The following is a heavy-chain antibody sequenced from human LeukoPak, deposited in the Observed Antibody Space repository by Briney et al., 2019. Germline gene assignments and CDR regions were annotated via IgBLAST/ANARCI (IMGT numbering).Heavy chain of an antibody. CDR2: INTYNGST. V-gene: IGHV1-18*01. J-gene: IGHJ5*02. Sequence: ASVKVSCKASGYTFTNYGISWVRQAPGQGLEWMGWINTYNGSTSYAQKFQGRVTMTRDMSTSTDYMELSSLRSEDTAVYYCARDNSVEDTAWWFDPWGQGTLVTVSS. CDR1: GYTFTNYG. D-gene: IGHD4-23*01. CDR3: ARDNSVEDTAWWFDP.